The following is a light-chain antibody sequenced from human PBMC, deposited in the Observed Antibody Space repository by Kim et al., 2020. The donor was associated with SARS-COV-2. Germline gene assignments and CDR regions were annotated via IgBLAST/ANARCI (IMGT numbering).Light chain of an antibody. CDR1: SSDVGGYNY. CDR2: DVS. J-gene: IGLJ3*02. CDR3: SSYTSSSRV. V-gene: IGLV2-14*01. Sequence: QSALTQPASVSGSPGQSITISCTGTSSDVGGYNYVSWYQQHPGKAPKLMIYDVSKRPSGVSNRFSGSKSGNTASLTISGLQAEDEADYYCSSYTSSSRVFGGGTQFDRP.